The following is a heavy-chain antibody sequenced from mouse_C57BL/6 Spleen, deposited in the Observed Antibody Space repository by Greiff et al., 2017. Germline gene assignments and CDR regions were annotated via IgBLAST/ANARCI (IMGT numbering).Heavy chain of an antibody. V-gene: IGHV5-6*01. CDR1: GFTFSSYG. CDR3: ARQDYLFDY. J-gene: IGHJ2*01. Sequence: EVKLVESGGDLVKPGGSLKLSCAASGFTFSSYGMSWVRQTPDKRLEWVATISSGGSYTYYPDSVKGRFTISRDNAKNTLYLQMSSLKSEDTAMYYCARQDYLFDYWGQGTTLTVSS. CDR2: ISSGGSYT. D-gene: IGHD2-4*01.